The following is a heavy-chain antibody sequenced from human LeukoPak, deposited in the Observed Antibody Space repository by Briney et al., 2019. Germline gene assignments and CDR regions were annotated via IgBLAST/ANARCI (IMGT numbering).Heavy chain of an antibody. D-gene: IGHD3-9*01. CDR2: INPSGGST. CDR1: GYTFTGYY. J-gene: IGHJ4*02. V-gene: IGHV1-46*04. Sequence: ASVKVSCKASGYTFTGYYMHWVRQAPGQGLEWMGIINPSGGSTNYAQKLQGRVTMTRDMSTSTVYMELSSLRSEDTAVYYCARGVAGTSFDWLLSFDYWGQGTLVTVSS. CDR3: ARGVAGTSFDWLLSFDY.